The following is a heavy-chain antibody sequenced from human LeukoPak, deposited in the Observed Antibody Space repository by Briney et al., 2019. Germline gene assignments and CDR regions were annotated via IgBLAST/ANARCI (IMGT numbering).Heavy chain of an antibody. V-gene: IGHV3-21*01. D-gene: IGHD3-3*01. J-gene: IGHJ3*01. CDR2: ITGHGSGM. Sequence: PGGPLRLFCGLSGFIFNSYSMIWAPHAPGKALEGVASITGHGSGMFYDDSLKGRFTISRDNSNNYLYLLMNSIKVEDEALYYCAKVQSDFVGAVFFGFDVWGQGTMVSVSS. CDR3: AKVQSDFVGAVFFGFDV. CDR1: GFIFNSYS.